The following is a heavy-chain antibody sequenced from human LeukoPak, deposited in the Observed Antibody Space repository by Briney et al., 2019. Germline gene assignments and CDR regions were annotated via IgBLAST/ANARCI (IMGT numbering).Heavy chain of an antibody. CDR1: GGSFSGYY. D-gene: IGHD3-10*01. Sequence: SETLSLTCAVYGGSFSGYYWSWIRQPPGKGLEWIGEINHSGSTNYNPSLKSRVTISVDTSKNQFSLKLSSVTAADTAVYYCARVEVGPMALYFDYWGQGTLVTVSS. CDR3: ARVEVGPMALYFDY. J-gene: IGHJ4*02. V-gene: IGHV4-34*01. CDR2: INHSGST.